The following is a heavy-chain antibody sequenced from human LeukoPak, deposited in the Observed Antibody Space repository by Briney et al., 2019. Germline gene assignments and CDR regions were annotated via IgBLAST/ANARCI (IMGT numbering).Heavy chain of an antibody. V-gene: IGHV1-2*06. CDR1: GYTFTGYY. J-gene: IGHJ4*02. CDR2: INPNSGGT. D-gene: IGHD2-15*01. Sequence: ASVKVSCKASGYTFTGYYMHWVRQAPGQGLEWMGRINPNSGGTNYAQKFQGRVTMTRGTSISTAYMELSRLRSDDTAVYYCASGGIYCSGGSCYRDYWGQGTLVTVSS. CDR3: ASGGIYCSGGSCYRDY.